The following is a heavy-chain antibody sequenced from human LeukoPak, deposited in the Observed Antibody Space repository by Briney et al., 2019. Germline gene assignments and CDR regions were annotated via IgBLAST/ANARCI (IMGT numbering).Heavy chain of an antibody. CDR1: GYTFTSYD. D-gene: IGHD3-10*01. J-gene: IGHJ5*02. CDR2: MNPNSGNT. V-gene: IGHV1-8*02. Sequence: ASLKVACKASGYTFTSYDFNWVRQTTGQGRVWLVWMNPNSGNTGYAQKCQIRVTMTRNSSISTAYMELSSLRSEDTAVYYCARGRKSVSQLLWFGELPNWFDPWGQGTLVTVSS. CDR3: ARGRKSVSQLLWFGELPNWFDP.